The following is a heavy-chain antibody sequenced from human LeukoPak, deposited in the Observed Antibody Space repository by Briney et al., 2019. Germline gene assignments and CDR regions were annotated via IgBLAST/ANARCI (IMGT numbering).Heavy chain of an antibody. J-gene: IGHJ4*02. V-gene: IGHV3-11*01. CDR3: ARDPPRLVRGVVFEFDY. CDR1: GFTFSDYY. D-gene: IGHD3-10*01. CDR2: ISSSGSTI. Sequence: GGSLRLSCAASGFTFSDYYMSWIRQAPGKGLEWVSYISSSGSTIYYADSVKGRFTISRDNAKNSLYLQMNSLRAEDTAVYYCARDPPRLVRGVVFEFDYWGQGTLVTVSS.